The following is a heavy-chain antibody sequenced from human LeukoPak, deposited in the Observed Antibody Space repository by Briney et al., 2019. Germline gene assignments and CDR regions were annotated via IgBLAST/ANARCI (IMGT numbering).Heavy chain of an antibody. CDR1: DGSFSGYY. V-gene: IGHV4-34*01. CDR3: ARSMVRGLTHPYSFDY. CDR2: INHSGST. D-gene: IGHD3-10*01. J-gene: IGHJ4*02. Sequence: SETLSLTCAVYDGSFSGYYWSWIRQSPGKGLEWIGEINHSGSTNYNPSLKSRVTISVDPSKNQFSLKLSSVTAADTAVYYCARSMVRGLTHPYSFDYWGQGTLVTVSS.